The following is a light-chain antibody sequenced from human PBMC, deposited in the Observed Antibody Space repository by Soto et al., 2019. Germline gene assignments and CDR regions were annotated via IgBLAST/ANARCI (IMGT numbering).Light chain of an antibody. V-gene: IGLV2-14*01. Sequence: LTQPASVSGSPGQSIAISCTGTSSDVGGYSYVSWYQQQPGKAPKLVISDVSNRPSGVSDRFSGSKSGNTASLTISGLQTEDEADYYCASYTTSSTYVFGTGT. CDR1: SSDVGGYSY. J-gene: IGLJ1*01. CDR2: DVS. CDR3: ASYTTSSTYV.